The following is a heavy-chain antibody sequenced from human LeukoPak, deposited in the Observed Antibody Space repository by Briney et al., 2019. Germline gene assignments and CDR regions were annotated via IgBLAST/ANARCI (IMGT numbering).Heavy chain of an antibody. CDR2: INGDGSIT. Sequence: GGSLRLSCAASGFTFSSYWMHWVRQAPGKGLVWVSRINGDGSITTYADSVKGRFTISRDNAKNTLYLQMNSLRADDTAVYYCARMPLDSSSWDFAVNWYFDLWGRGTLVTVSS. D-gene: IGHD6-13*01. J-gene: IGHJ2*01. CDR1: GFTFSSYW. V-gene: IGHV3-74*01. CDR3: ARMPLDSSSWDFAVNWYFDL.